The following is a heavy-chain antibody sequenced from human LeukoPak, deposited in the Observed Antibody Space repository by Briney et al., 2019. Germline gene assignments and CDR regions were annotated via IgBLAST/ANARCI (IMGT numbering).Heavy chain of an antibody. V-gene: IGHV4-39*07. CDR1: GGSISSSSYY. Sequence: SETLSLTCAVYGGSISSSSYYWGWIRQPPGKGLEWIGSIYYSGSTYYNPSLKSRVTISVDTSKNQFSLKLSSVTAADPAVYYCARIGRAFGVVITFDYRGQGTLVTVSS. CDR3: ARIGRAFGVVITFDY. CDR2: IYYSGST. J-gene: IGHJ4*02. D-gene: IGHD3-3*01.